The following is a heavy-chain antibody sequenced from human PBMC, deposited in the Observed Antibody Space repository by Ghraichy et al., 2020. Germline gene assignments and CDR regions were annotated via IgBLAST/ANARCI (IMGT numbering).Heavy chain of an antibody. D-gene: IGHD2-2*01. J-gene: IGHJ5*02. V-gene: IGHV3-23*01. CDR2: ITGSGGST. Sequence: GGSLRLSCGASGFTFSSYAMSWVRQAPGKGLEWVSGITGSGGSTYYADSVKGRFTISRDNSKNTLYLQMNSLRAEDTAVYYCANGDPKVPWFDPWGQGTLVTVSS. CDR1: GFTFSSYA. CDR3: ANGDPKVPWFDP.